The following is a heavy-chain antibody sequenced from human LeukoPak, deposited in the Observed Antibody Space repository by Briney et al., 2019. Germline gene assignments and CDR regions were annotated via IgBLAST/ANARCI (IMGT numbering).Heavy chain of an antibody. V-gene: IGHV3-30*04. CDR1: GFTFSNYA. CDR3: ARDRDRDIIGDGMDV. D-gene: IGHD2-15*01. CDR2: ISYDGNNK. Sequence: GGSLRLSCAASGFTFSNYAMHWVRQAPVKGLEWVAVISYDGNNKYNADSVNARFTISRDNSKNTLYLQMNSLRAEDTVVYYCARDRDRDIIGDGMDVWGKGTTVTVSS. J-gene: IGHJ6*04.